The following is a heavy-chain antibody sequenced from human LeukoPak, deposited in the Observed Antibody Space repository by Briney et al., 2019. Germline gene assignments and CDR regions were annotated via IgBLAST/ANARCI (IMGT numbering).Heavy chain of an antibody. Sequence: GGSLRLSCAASGFTFSSYEMNWVRKAPGKGLERVSYISSSGSTIYYADSVKGRFTISRDNVKNSLYLQMSSLRAEDTAVYYCARNNNYYGDPGWFDPWGQGTLVTVSS. D-gene: IGHD3-10*01. CDR2: ISSSGSTI. J-gene: IGHJ5*02. CDR1: GFTFSSYE. CDR3: ARNNNYYGDPGWFDP. V-gene: IGHV3-48*03.